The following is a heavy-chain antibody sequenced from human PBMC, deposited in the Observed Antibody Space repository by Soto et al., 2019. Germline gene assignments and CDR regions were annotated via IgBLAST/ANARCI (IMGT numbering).Heavy chain of an antibody. V-gene: IGHV5-51*01. CDR1: GYSFTSDW. D-gene: IGHD2-2*01. CDR2: IYPGDSDT. Sequence: PGESLKISCNGSGYSFTSDWIGWVRQMPGKGLEWMGIIYPGDSDTRYSPSFQGQVTISADKSISTAYLQWSSLKASDTAMYYCARHYCSSTSCYPVYYYYYGMDVWGQGTTVTVSS. CDR3: ARHYCSSTSCYPVYYYYYGMDV. J-gene: IGHJ6*02.